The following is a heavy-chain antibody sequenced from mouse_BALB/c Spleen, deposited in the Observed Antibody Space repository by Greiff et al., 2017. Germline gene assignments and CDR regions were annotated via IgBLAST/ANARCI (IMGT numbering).Heavy chain of an antibody. CDR2: ISSGGST. CDR3: ARRDGFFDY. Sequence: EVMLVESGGGLVKPGGSLKLSCAASGFTFSSYAMSWVRQTPEKRLEWVASISSGGSTYYPDSVKGRFTISRDNARNILYLQMSSLRSEDTAMYYCARRDGFFDYWGQGTTLTVSS. V-gene: IGHV5-6-5*01. D-gene: IGHD2-3*01. CDR1: GFTFSSYA. J-gene: IGHJ2*01.